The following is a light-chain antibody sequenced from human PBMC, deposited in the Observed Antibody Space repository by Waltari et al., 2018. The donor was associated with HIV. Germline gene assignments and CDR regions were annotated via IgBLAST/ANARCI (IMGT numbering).Light chain of an antibody. V-gene: IGLV2-14*01. CDR3: SSYTSSSTRV. CDR2: EVS. CDR1: SSDVGGYNY. Sequence: QSALTQPASVSGSPGQSITISCTGPSSDVGGYNYVSWYQQHPGKAPKLMIYEVSNRPSGVSNRFSGSKSGNTASLTISGLQAEDEADYYCSSYTSSSTRVFGGGTKLTVL. J-gene: IGLJ2*01.